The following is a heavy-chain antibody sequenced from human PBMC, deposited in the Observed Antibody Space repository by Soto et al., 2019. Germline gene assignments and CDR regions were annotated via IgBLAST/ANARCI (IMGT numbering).Heavy chain of an antibody. CDR1: GFTFSSYA. CDR3: ARDLYCGGDCYIIEYFQH. V-gene: IGHV3-30-3*01. Sequence: QVQLVESGGGVVQPGRSLRLSCAASGFTFSSYAMHWVRQAPGKGLEWVAVISYDGSNKYYADSVKGRFTISRDNSKNTLYLQMNSLRAEDTAVYYCARDLYCGGDCYIIEYFQHWGHGTLVTVSS. J-gene: IGHJ1*01. CDR2: ISYDGSNK. D-gene: IGHD2-21*02.